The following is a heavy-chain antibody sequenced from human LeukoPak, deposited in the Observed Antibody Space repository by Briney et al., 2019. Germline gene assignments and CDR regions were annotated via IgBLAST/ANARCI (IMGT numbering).Heavy chain of an antibody. CDR2: ISGSGGST. D-gene: IGHD5-12*01. Sequence: QVGGSLRLSCAASGFTFSSYAMSWVRQAPGKGLEWVSAISGSGGSTYYADSVKGRFTISRDNSKNTLYLQMNSLRAEDTAVYYCAKAGWLRLRPPAFDYWGQGTLVTVSS. V-gene: IGHV3-23*01. CDR1: GFTFSSYA. J-gene: IGHJ4*02. CDR3: AKAGWLRLRPPAFDY.